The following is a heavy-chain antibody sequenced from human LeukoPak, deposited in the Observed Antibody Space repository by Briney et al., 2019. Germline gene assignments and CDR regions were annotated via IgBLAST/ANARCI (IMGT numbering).Heavy chain of an antibody. D-gene: IGHD3-10*01. CDR1: GFTFSSYG. CDR2: ISYDGSNK. J-gene: IGHJ4*02. CDR3: AKYGSGSYPDY. V-gene: IGHV3-30*18. Sequence: GGSLRLSCAASGFTFSSYGMHWVRQAPGQGLEWVAVISYDGSNKYYADSVKGRFTISRDNSKNTLYLQMNSLRAEDTAVYYCAKYGSGSYPDYWGQGTLVTVSS.